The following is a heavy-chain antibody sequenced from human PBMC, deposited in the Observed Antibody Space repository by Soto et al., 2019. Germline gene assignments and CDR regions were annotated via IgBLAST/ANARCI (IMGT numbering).Heavy chain of an antibody. CDR3: ASRKRSGWYVFDY. CDR2: IYYSGST. Sequence: QVQLQESGPGLVKPSQTLSLTCTVSGGSISSGGYYWSWIRQHPGKGLEWIGYIYYSGSTYYNQSLKRRVTISVDTSKNQFSLKLSSVTAADTAVYYCASRKRSGWYVFDYWGQGTLVTVSS. V-gene: IGHV4-31*03. D-gene: IGHD6-19*01. J-gene: IGHJ4*02. CDR1: GGSISSGGYY.